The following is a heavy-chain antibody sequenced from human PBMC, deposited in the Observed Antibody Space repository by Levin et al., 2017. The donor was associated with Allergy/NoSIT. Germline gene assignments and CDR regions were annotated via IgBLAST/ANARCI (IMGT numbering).Heavy chain of an antibody. CDR1: GFTFSSYA. J-gene: IGHJ4*02. CDR2: ISGSGGST. Sequence: PGGSLRLSCAASGFTFSSYAMSWVRQAPGKGLEWVSAISGSGGSTYYADSVKGRFTISRDNSKNTLYLQMNSLRAEDTAVYYCAKVVPNYYDSSGYFDYWGQGTLVTVSS. D-gene: IGHD3-22*01. CDR3: AKVVPNYYDSSGYFDY. V-gene: IGHV3-23*01.